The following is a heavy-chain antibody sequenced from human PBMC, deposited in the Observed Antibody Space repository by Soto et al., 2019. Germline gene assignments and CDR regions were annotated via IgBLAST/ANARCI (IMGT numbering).Heavy chain of an antibody. CDR1: GFTFSDYY. Sequence: PGGSLRLSCAASGFTFSDYYMSWIRQAPGKGLEWVSYISSSSSYTNYADSVKGRFTISRDNAKNSLYLQMNSLRAEDTAVYYCARGRTATRAYYFDYWGQGTLVTV. CDR2: ISSSSSYT. CDR3: ARGRTATRAYYFDY. D-gene: IGHD5-18*01. V-gene: IGHV3-11*06. J-gene: IGHJ4*02.